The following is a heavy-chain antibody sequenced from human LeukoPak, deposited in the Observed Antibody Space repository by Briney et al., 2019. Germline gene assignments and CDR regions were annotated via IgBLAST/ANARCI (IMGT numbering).Heavy chain of an antibody. CDR2: ISSSSSYI. Sequence: AGGSLRLSCATSGFTFSSYSMNWVRQAPGKGLEWVSSISSSSSYIYYADSVKGRFTISRDNAKNSLYLQMNSLRAEDTAVYYCARAAGEMATIRYWGQGTLVTVSS. CDR1: GFTFSSYS. V-gene: IGHV3-21*01. J-gene: IGHJ4*02. CDR3: ARAAGEMATIRY. D-gene: IGHD5-24*01.